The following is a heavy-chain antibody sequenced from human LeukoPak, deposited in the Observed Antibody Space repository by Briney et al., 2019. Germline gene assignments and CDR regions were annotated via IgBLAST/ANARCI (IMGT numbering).Heavy chain of an antibody. Sequence: GGSLRLSCAASGFTFSSYVMHWVRQAPGKGLEWVAVISYDGSNKYYADSVKGRFTISRDNSKNTLYLQMNSLRAEDTAVYYCAKDLPTRVTTSGYYYYGMDVWGQGTTVTVSS. V-gene: IGHV3-30*18. J-gene: IGHJ6*02. D-gene: IGHD4-17*01. CDR3: AKDLPTRVTTSGYYYYGMDV. CDR2: ISYDGSNK. CDR1: GFTFSSYV.